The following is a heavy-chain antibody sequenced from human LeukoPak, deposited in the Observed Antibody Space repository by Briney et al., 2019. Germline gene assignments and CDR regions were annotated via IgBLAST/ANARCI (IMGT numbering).Heavy chain of an antibody. J-gene: IGHJ5*02. D-gene: IGHD6-19*01. CDR3: ARVIRDSIAVAAGDWFDP. CDR1: GYTFTIYG. Sequence: ASVTVSFKASGYTFTIYGISWVRQAPGQGLEWMGWISAYNGNTNYAQKLQGRVTMTTDTSTSTAYMELRSLRSDDTAVYYCARVIRDSIAVAAGDWFDPWGQGTLVTVSS. CDR2: ISAYNGNT. V-gene: IGHV1-18*01.